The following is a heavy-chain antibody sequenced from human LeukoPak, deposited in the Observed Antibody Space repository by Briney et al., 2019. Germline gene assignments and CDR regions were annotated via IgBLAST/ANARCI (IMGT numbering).Heavy chain of an antibody. D-gene: IGHD3-22*01. J-gene: IGHJ3*02. Sequence: GGSLRLSCAASGFTFSSYGMSWVRQAPGKGLEWVSAISGSGGSTYYADSVKGRFTISRDNSKNTLYLQMNSLRAEDTAVYYCAKDLTTMIVVMDSDAFDIWGQGTMVTVSS. CDR3: AKDLTTMIVVMDSDAFDI. CDR1: GFTFSSYG. V-gene: IGHV3-23*01. CDR2: ISGSGGST.